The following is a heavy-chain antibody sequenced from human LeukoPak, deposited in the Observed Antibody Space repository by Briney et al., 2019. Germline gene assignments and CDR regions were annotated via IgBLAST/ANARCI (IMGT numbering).Heavy chain of an antibody. CDR2: INPNSGGT. J-gene: IGHJ4*02. D-gene: IGHD3-22*01. V-gene: IGHV1-2*04. CDR1: GYTFTGYY. Sequence: ASVKVSCKASGYTFTGYYMHWVRQAPGQGLEWMGWINPNSGGTNYAQKFQGWVTMTRDTSISTAYMELSRLRSDDTAVYYCARDYDSSGYYSGYDYWGQGTLVTVSS. CDR3: ARDYDSSGYYSGYDY.